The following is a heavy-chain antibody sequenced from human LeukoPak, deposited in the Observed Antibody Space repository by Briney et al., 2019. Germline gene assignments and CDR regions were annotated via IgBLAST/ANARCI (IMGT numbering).Heavy chain of an antibody. Sequence: GGSLRLSCAAPGFTFSNYAMSWVRQAPGKGLEWVANIRQDGSYKQYVDSVKGRFTISRDNAQNSLYLQMNSLRTEDTAVYYCVRLQRAVTGNYWGQGTLVTVSS. CDR2: IRQDGSYK. CDR3: VRLQRAVTGNY. J-gene: IGHJ4*02. D-gene: IGHD4-11*01. CDR1: GFTFSNYA. V-gene: IGHV3-7*01.